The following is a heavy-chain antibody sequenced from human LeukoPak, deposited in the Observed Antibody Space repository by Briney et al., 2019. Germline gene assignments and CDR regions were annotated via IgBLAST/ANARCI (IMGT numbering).Heavy chain of an antibody. CDR2: ISCDGSNK. D-gene: IGHD3-16*01. CDR3: ARDLGLSGPYYFDS. V-gene: IGHV3-30*04. CDR1: GFTFSNYA. J-gene: IGHJ4*02. Sequence: GGSLRLSCAASGFTFSNYAMHWVRQAPGQAPGKGLEWVAGISCDGSNKYYADSVKGRFTISRDNSKHTLCLQMHSLRADDTAVYYCARDLGLSGPYYFDSWGQGTLVTVSS.